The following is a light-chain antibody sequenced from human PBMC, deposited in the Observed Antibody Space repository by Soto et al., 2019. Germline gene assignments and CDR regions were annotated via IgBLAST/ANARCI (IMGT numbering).Light chain of an antibody. J-gene: IGLJ1*01. V-gene: IGLV2-11*01. CDR3: CSYAGFYTSV. Sequence: QSALTQPRSVSGSPGQSVTISCTGTSSDVGGYKFVSWYQQHPGKAPKFMIYDVSKRPSGVPDRFSGSKSGNTAFLTISGLQAEDEADYYCCSYAGFYTSVFGTGTKLTVL. CDR2: DVS. CDR1: SSDVGGYKF.